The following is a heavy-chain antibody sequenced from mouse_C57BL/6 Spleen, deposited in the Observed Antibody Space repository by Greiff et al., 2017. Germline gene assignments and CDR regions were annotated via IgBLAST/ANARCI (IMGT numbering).Heavy chain of an antibody. D-gene: IGHD2-4*01. CDR2: IYWADDK. J-gene: IGHJ4*01. CDR1: GFSLSTSGMG. V-gene: IGHV8-12*01. CDR3: ARSDYDDAMDY. Sequence: QVTLKESGPGILQSSQTLSLTCSFSGFSLSTSGMGVSWIRQPSGKGLEWLAHIYWADDKRYNPSLKSRLTISKDTSRKQVFLKITSVDTADTATYYCARSDYDDAMDYWGQGTSVTVSS.